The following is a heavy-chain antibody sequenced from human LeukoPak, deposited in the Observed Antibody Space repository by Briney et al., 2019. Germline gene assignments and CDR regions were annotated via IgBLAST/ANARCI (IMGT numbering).Heavy chain of an antibody. J-gene: IGHJ4*02. CDR2: ISSSGDST. Sequence: PGGSLRLSCAASGFTFRSYAMSWVRQAPGKGLEWVSAISSSGDSTYYADSVKGRFTISRDNSKKTLYLQINSLRAEDTAMYYCAKLRPTGIAAAGTPDYWGQGTLVTVSS. V-gene: IGHV3-23*01. CDR3: AKLRPTGIAAAGTPDY. CDR1: GFTFRSYA. D-gene: IGHD6-13*01.